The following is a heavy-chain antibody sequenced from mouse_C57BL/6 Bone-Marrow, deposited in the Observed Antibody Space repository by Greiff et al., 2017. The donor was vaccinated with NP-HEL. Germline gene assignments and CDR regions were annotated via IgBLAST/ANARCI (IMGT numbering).Heavy chain of an antibody. CDR1: GFSFNTYA. Sequence: EVKLMESGGGLVQPKGSLKLSCAASGFSFNTYAMNWVRQAPGKGLEWVARIRSKSNNYATYYADSVKDRFTISRDDSESMLYLQMNNLKTEDTAMCYCVRQDWDYFDYWGQGTTLTVSS. CDR2: IRSKSNNYAT. D-gene: IGHD4-1*01. V-gene: IGHV10-1*01. J-gene: IGHJ2*01. CDR3: VRQDWDYFDY.